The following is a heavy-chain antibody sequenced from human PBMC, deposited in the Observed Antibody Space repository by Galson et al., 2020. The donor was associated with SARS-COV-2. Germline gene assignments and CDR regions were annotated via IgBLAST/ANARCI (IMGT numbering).Heavy chain of an antibody. CDR2: IIPIFGTA. CDR3: ARWSSGWLKAFDI. CDR1: RGTFRSYA. V-gene: IGHV1-69*13. Sequence: SVTVSCKASRGTFRSYAISWVRQAPGQGLEWMGGIIPIFGTANYAQTFQGRVTITADESTSTAYMELSSLRSEDTAVYYCARWSSGWLKAFDIWGQGTMVTVAS. J-gene: IGHJ3*02. D-gene: IGHD6-19*01.